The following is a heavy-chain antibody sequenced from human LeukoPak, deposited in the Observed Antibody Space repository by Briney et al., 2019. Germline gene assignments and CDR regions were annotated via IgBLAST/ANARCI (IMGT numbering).Heavy chain of an antibody. CDR3: ASSGVNYDILTGYFHSGSFDI. V-gene: IGHV4-38-2*02. D-gene: IGHD3-9*01. Sequence: PSGTLSLTCTVSGYSISSGYYWGWIRQPPGKGLEWIGSIYYSGSTYYNPSLKSRVTISVDTSKNQFSLKLSSVTAADTAVYYCASSGVNYDILTGYFHSGSFDIWGQGTMVTVSS. CDR2: IYYSGST. J-gene: IGHJ3*02. CDR1: GYSISSGYY.